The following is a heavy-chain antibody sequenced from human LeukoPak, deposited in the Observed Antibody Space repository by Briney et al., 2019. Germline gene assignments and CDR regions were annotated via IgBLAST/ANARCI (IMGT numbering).Heavy chain of an antibody. Sequence: GGSLRLSCAASGFTFSSYEMNWVRQAPGKGLEWVSYISSSGSIIYYADSVKGRFTISRDNAKNSLYLQMNSLRAEDTAVYYCAKDFSTSWASFDYWGQGTLVTVSS. CDR2: ISSSGSII. CDR1: GFTFSSYE. D-gene: IGHD6-13*01. CDR3: AKDFSTSWASFDY. J-gene: IGHJ4*02. V-gene: IGHV3-48*03.